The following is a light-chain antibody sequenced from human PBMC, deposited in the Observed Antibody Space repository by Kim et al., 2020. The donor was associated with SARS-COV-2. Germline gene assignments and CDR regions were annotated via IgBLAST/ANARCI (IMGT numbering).Light chain of an antibody. V-gene: IGLV3-19*02. CDR1: SLKTYY. CDR3: DSWDSSGNHNVV. J-gene: IGLJ2*01. Sequence: SSELTQDPAVSVALGQTVRITCQGDSLKTYYATWYQQKPGQAPVRGIFGKNNRPSGIPHRFSGSNSGNTASLTITGAQAEDEADYYGDSWDSSGNHNVVFGGGTQLTVL. CDR2: GKN.